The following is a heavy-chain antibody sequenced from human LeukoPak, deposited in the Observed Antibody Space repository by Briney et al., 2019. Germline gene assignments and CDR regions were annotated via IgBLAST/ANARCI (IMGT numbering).Heavy chain of an antibody. CDR1: GYTFTSYA. CDR3: ASQPSFYYGSGSYDY. D-gene: IGHD3-10*01. V-gene: IGHV1-2*02. Sequence: ASVKVSCKASGYTFTSYAMNWVRQAPGQGLEWMGWINPNSGGTNYAQKFQGRVTMTRDTSISTAYMELSRLRSDDTAVYYCASQPSFYYGSGSYDYWGQGTLVTVSS. CDR2: INPNSGGT. J-gene: IGHJ4*02.